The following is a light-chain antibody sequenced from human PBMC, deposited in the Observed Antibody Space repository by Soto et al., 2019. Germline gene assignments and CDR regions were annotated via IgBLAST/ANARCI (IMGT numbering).Light chain of an antibody. CDR1: QSLVYSDGKTY. CDR3: MQGTHWPPKT. CDR2: MVS. J-gene: IGKJ1*01. V-gene: IGKV2-30*01. Sequence: DVVMNQSPVSLPVTLGQPASISCRYSQSLVYSDGKTYLNRFQQRPCQSPRRLIYMVSNRDSGVPDRFGGSRSVTVFTLKISRVEAEYVGVYYCMQGTHWPPKTFGQGTKVEIK.